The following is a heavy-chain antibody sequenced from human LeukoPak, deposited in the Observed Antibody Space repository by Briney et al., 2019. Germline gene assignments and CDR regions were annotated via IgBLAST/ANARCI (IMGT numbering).Heavy chain of an antibody. Sequence: PSETLSLTCTVSGGSISSYYWSWLRQPPGKGLDWVGYIYYSESTNYNPSLKSQVTVSVDQSKYQFSLEPSSVNAEDTADYYCARVTYSYGYVLFDYWKQGTLVTVSS. CDR3: ARVTYSYGYVLFDY. CDR1: GGSISSYY. J-gene: IGHJ4*02. V-gene: IGHV4-59*01. CDR2: IYYSEST. D-gene: IGHD5-18*01.